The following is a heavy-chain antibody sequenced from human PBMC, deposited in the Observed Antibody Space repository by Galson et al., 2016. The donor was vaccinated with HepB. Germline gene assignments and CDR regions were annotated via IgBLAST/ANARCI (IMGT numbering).Heavy chain of an antibody. CDR1: GFTFSDSA. CDR2: ISGDSENT. Sequence: SLRLSCAASGFTFSDSAMSWVRQAPGKGLEWVSAISGDSENTYYTDSVKGRFAISKDNSEKTLYLQMNSQRAEDTAIYYCAKGGAYDHWGQGTLVTVSS. CDR3: AKGGAYDH. V-gene: IGHV3-23*01. J-gene: IGHJ4*02.